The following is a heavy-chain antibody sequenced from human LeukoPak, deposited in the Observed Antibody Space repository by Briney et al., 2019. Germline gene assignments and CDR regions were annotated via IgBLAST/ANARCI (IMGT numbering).Heavy chain of an antibody. J-gene: IGHJ4*02. D-gene: IGHD5-24*01. CDR1: GGPISSGDYY. CDR2: LYYSGST. CDR3: ARRDGYNPRVDY. V-gene: IGHV4-30-4*08. Sequence: PSQTLSLTCTVSGGPISSGDYYWSWIRQPPGKGLEWIGYLYYSGSTYYNPSLKSRVTISVDTSKNQFSLKLSSVTAADTAVYYCARRDGYNPRVDYWGQGTLVTVSS.